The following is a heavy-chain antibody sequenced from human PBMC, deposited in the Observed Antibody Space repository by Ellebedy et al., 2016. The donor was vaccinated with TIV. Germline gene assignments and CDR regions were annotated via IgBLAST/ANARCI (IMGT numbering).Heavy chain of an antibody. V-gene: IGHV1-3*01. CDR1: GYTFTTYT. CDR2: INAGNGNT. Sequence: AASVKVSCKASGYTFTTYTMHWVRQAPGQRLEWMGWINAGNGNTKYSQKFQGRVTITRDTSASTAYMELSSLRSEDTAVYYCARDGLPQGWDYWGQGTLVTVSS. CDR3: ARDGLPQGWDY. D-gene: IGHD2-15*01. J-gene: IGHJ4*02.